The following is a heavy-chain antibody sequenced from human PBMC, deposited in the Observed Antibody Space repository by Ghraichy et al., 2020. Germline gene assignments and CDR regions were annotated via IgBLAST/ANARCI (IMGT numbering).Heavy chain of an antibody. CDR2: ISSSSSYI. CDR1: GFTFSSYS. CDR3: AREAEYYYYDSSGYQGADY. D-gene: IGHD3-22*01. V-gene: IGHV3-21*01. Sequence: GGSLRLSCAASGFTFSSYSMNWVRQAPGKGLEWVSSISSSSSYIYYADSVKGRFTISRDNAKNSLYLQMNSLRAEDTAVYYCAREAEYYYYDSSGYQGADYWGQGTLVTVSS. J-gene: IGHJ4*02.